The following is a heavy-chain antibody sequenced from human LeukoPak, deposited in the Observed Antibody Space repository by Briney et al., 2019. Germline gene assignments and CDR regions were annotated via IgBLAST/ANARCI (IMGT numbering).Heavy chain of an antibody. Sequence: PGGSLRLSCAASGFTFSSYAMSWIRQPPGKGLEWIGEINHSGSTNYNPSLKSRVTISVDTSKNQFSLKLSSVTAADTAVYYCARGGIPLDTAMVTGWFDPWGQGTLVTVSS. CDR1: GFTFSSYA. J-gene: IGHJ5*02. CDR2: INHSGST. V-gene: IGHV4-34*01. CDR3: ARGGIPLDTAMVTGWFDP. D-gene: IGHD5-18*01.